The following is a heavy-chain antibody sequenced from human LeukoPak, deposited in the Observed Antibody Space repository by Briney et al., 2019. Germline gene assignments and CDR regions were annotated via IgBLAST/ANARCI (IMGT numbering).Heavy chain of an antibody. CDR1: GGSISSGTYY. J-gene: IGHJ4*02. CDR2: MYSSGST. CDR3: ARDPVGTSFDY. Sequence: SETLSLTCTVSGGSISSGTYYWSWIRQPAGKGLEWIGRMYSSGSTNNNPSLRSRVTMSRDTSKNQFSLRLSSVTAADTAVYYCARDPVGTSFDYWGQGTLVTVSS. V-gene: IGHV4-61*02.